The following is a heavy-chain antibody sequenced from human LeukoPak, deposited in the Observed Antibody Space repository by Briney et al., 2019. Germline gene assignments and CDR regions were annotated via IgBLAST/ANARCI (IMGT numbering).Heavy chain of an antibody. V-gene: IGHV4-38-2*01. CDR1: DYSISSGYY. Sequence: SETLSLTCAVSDYSISSGYYWGWIRQPPGKGLEWIGGIYHSGSTYYNPSLKSRVTISVDTSKNQFSLKLSSVTAADTAVYYCARVGSGYDLFDYWGQGTLVTVSS. CDR2: IYHSGST. D-gene: IGHD5-12*01. J-gene: IGHJ4*02. CDR3: ARVGSGYDLFDY.